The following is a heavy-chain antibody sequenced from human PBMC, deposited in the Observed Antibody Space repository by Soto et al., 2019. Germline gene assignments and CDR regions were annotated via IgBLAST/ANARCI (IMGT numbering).Heavy chain of an antibody. Sequence: ASSNVSSNASGYTFTNYYMHWVRQAPGQGLEWMGIIYPSGGSTRNAQKFQGRVTMTRDTSTSTVYMELSSLRSEDTAVYYCARDFSGPMDYWGRGTLVTVSS. D-gene: IGHD3-10*01. V-gene: IGHV1-46*01. CDR2: IYPSGGST. CDR1: GYTFTNYY. CDR3: ARDFSGPMDY. J-gene: IGHJ4*02.